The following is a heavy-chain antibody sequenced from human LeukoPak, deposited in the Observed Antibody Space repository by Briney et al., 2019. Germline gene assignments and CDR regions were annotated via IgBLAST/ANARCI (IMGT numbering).Heavy chain of an antibody. V-gene: IGHV4-39*02. CDR2: IYCSGST. D-gene: IGHD3-22*01. CDR3: AKRDDSGGNLVDL. Sequence: SETLSLTCTVSGGSIRSGSHYWPWIRGPPGKGLEWIGSIYCSGSTYYNPSLENRVTISIDTSKNHFSLKLSSLSAADTSVYYCAKRDDSGGNLVDLWGQGTLVTVS. CDR1: GGSIRSGSHY. J-gene: IGHJ4*02.